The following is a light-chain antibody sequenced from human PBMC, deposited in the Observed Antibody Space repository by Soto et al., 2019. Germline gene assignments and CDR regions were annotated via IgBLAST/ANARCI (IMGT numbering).Light chain of an antibody. CDR2: AAS. V-gene: IGKV1-27*01. CDR1: QGISNY. Sequence: DIQMTQSPSSLSASVGDRVTITCRASQGISNYLAWYQQKPGKVPKLLIYAASTLQSGVPSRFSGSGSGTDSTHTISSLQPEDVVTYYWQKYNLPPRAFAQGTKVQIK. J-gene: IGKJ1*01. CDR3: QKYNLPPRA.